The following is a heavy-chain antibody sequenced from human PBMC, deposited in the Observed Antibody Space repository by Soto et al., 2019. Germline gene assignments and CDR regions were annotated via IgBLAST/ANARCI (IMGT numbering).Heavy chain of an antibody. CDR3: AKGTFGRGWDS. CDR1: GFTFSSYG. Sequence: PGGSLRLSCAASGFTFSSYGMHWVRQAPGKGLEWVAVISYDGSNKYYADSVKGRFTISRDNSKNTLYLQMNSLRAEDTAVYYCAKGTFGRGWDSWGQGTLVTVSS. D-gene: IGHD3-16*01. J-gene: IGHJ5*01. V-gene: IGHV3-30*18. CDR2: ISYDGSNK.